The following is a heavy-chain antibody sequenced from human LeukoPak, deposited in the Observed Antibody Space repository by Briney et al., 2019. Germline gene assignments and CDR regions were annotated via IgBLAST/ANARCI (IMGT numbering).Heavy chain of an antibody. J-gene: IGHJ6*02. CDR1: GYTLTELS. CDR2: FYPEDGET. D-gene: IGHD2-15*01. V-gene: IGHV1-24*01. CDR3: ARDILGRSNGGSNYFGMEV. Sequence: ASVRVSCKVSGYTLTELSMHWVRQAPGKGLEWMGGFYPEDGETIYAQKFQGRVTMTEDTSTNTAYMELSSLRSDDAAVYYCARDILGRSNGGSNYFGMEVWGQGTTVTVSS.